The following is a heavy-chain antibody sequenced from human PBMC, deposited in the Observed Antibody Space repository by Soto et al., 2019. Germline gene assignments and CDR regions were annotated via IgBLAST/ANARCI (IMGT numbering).Heavy chain of an antibody. D-gene: IGHD3-22*01. J-gene: IGHJ4*02. V-gene: IGHV3-23*01. CDR3: AKVYWYDSSAIFDY. Sequence: EGSLILSFASSGFTFGFNALSGVRQAPGKGLEWVSSISAGGVSTNYADSVEGRFTISRDNAKNSLYLQKTSLRDEDTTVYYCAKVYWYDSSAIFDYWGQGTLVTVSS. CDR1: GFTFGFNA. CDR2: ISAGGVST.